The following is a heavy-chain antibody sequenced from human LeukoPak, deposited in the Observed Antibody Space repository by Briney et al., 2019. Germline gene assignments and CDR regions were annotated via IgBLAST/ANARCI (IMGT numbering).Heavy chain of an antibody. CDR1: GFTFSSYA. J-gene: IGHJ4*02. CDR2: ISYDGSNK. Sequence: PGGSLRLSCAASGFTFSSYAMHGVRQAPGKGLEWVAVISYDGSNKYYADSVKGRFTISRDNSKNTLYLQMNSLRAEDTAVYYCARVLHNIVVVPAASDYWGQGTLVTVSS. D-gene: IGHD2-2*01. V-gene: IGHV3-30-3*01. CDR3: ARVLHNIVVVPAASDY.